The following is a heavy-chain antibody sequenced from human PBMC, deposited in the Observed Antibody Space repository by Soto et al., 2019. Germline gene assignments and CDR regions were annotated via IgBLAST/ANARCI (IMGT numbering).Heavy chain of an antibody. Sequence: GESRKISCGASGFTFTNFWMHWVRQVPGKGLVWVSRIDTSGTSTSYADSVKGRFTISRDNAKSTVTLQMNSLRAEDTGVYYCARDSWYFDVCSQGSLLTVS. CDR2: IDTSGTST. CDR3: ARDSWYFDV. D-gene: IGHD6-13*01. J-gene: IGHJ4*02. CDR1: GFTFTNFW. V-gene: IGHV3-74*01.